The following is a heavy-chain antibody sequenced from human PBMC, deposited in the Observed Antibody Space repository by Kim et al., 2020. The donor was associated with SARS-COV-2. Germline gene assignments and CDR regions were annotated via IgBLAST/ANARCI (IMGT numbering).Heavy chain of an antibody. CDR2: A. J-gene: IGHJ3*02. CDR3: ARGVVPAAFDI. Sequence: ADYAQRFQGRVTITADESTSTAYMELSSLRSEDTAVYYCARGVVPAAFDIWGQGTMVTVSS. V-gene: IGHV1-69*01. D-gene: IGHD2-2*01.